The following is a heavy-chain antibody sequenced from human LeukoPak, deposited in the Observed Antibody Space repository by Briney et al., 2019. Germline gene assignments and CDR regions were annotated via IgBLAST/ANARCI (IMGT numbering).Heavy chain of an antibody. CDR1: GFTVSSNY. J-gene: IGHJ6*02. V-gene: IGHV3-53*01. CDR2: IYSGGST. D-gene: IGHD2-2*01. CDR3: ARESSSTTSRGYYYYGMDV. Sequence: PGGSLRLSCAASGFTVSSNYMSWVGQAPGKGLGGVSVIYSGGSTYYSDSVKGRFTISRDNSNNTLYLQMNSLRAEDTAVYYCARESSSTTSRGYYYYGMDVWGQGTTVTVSS.